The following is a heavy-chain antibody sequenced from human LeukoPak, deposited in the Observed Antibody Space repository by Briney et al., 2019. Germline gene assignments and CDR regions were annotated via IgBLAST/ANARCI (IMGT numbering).Heavy chain of an antibody. CDR1: GFTVSSNY. CDR2: IRSKAYGGTT. D-gene: IGHD3-3*01. Sequence: GGSLRLSCAASGFTVSSNYMSWVRQAPGKGLEWVGFIRSKAYGGTTEYAASVKGRFTISRDGSKSIAYLQMNSLKTEDTAVYYCTRLGFLEWSYFDYWGQGTLVTVSS. CDR3: TRLGFLEWSYFDY. J-gene: IGHJ4*02. V-gene: IGHV3-49*04.